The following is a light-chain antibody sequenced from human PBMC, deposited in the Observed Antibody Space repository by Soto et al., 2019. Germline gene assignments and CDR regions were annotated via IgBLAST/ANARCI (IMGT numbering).Light chain of an antibody. V-gene: IGKV3-11*01. Sequence: EIVLTQSPATLPLSPGERAALSCRASQGVGRFLAWYQQKPGQAPRLLIYDASNRATGIPARFSGSGSETDFTLAIDNLEPEDVAVYYCQQRGGWPLTFGGGTKVEIK. J-gene: IGKJ4*01. CDR1: QGVGRF. CDR2: DAS. CDR3: QQRGGWPLT.